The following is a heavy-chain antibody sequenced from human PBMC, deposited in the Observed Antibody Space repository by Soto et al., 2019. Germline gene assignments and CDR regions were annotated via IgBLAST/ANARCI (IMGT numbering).Heavy chain of an antibody. CDR1: GFPVSSNY. V-gene: IGHV3-53*01. J-gene: IGHJ5*02. Sequence: EVQLVESGGGLIQPGGSLRLSCAASGFPVSSNYMSWVRQAPGKGLEWVTIMYSGGSTSYSDSVKGRFTISRDNSRNTLYLHMNSLRVEDTSVYYCAIGLRGPSQLDPWGQGTLVTGSS. D-gene: IGHD4-17*01. CDR2: MYSGGST. CDR3: AIGLRGPSQLDP.